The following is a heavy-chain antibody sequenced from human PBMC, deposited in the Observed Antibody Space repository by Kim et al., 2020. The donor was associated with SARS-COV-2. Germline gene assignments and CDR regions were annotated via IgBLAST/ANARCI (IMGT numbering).Heavy chain of an antibody. Sequence: GGSLRLSCAASGFTFSSYAMHWVRQAPGKGLEWVAVISYDGSNKYYADSVKGRFTISRDNSKNTLYLQMNSLRAEDTAVYYCARDPSAVAGIAQFDYWGQGTLVTVSS. CDR3: ARDPSAVAGIAQFDY. J-gene: IGHJ4*02. V-gene: IGHV3-30-3*01. CDR2: ISYDGSNK. D-gene: IGHD6-19*01. CDR1: GFTFSSYA.